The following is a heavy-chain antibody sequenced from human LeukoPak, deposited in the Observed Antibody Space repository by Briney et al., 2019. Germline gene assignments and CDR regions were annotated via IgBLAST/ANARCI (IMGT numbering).Heavy chain of an antibody. CDR3: AGEGEYCSGGSCYTAGKNWFDP. Sequence: SVKVSCKASGYTFTSYGISWVRQAPGQGLEWMGWMNTNSGNTGYAQKFQGRVTMTRNTSISTAYMELSSLRSEDTAVYYCAGEGEYCSGGSCYTAGKNWFDPWGQGTLVTVSS. CDR1: GYTFTSYG. J-gene: IGHJ5*02. V-gene: IGHV1-8*02. D-gene: IGHD2-15*01. CDR2: MNTNSGNT.